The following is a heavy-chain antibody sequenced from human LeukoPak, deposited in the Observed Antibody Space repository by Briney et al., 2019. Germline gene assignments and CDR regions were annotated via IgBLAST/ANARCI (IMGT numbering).Heavy chain of an antibody. J-gene: IGHJ4*02. Sequence: SETLSLTCTISGGSISDYYRSWIRQPASKGLEWIGRIYTSGSTNHNPSLKSRVTMSVHTSKNQFSLKLSSVTAADTAVYYCARGLYLPTRGGAAAGFLDYWGQGNLVTVSS. CDR3: ARGLYLPTRGGAAAGFLDY. D-gene: IGHD6-13*01. CDR1: GGSISDYY. CDR2: IYTSGST. V-gene: IGHV4-4*07.